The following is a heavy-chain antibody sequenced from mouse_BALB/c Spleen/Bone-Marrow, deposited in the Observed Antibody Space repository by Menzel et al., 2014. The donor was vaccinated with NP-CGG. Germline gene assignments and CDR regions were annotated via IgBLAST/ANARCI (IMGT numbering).Heavy chain of an antibody. CDR1: GFTFTDYY. D-gene: IGHD1-1*01. Sequence: EVKLVESGGGLVQPGGSLRLSCATSGFTFTDYYMSWVRQPPGKALEWLGFIRNKANGYTTEYSASVKGRFTNSRDNSQSILYLQMNTLRAEDSATYYCARDRGGLLHDYWGQGTTLTVSS. V-gene: IGHV7-3*02. J-gene: IGHJ2*01. CDR3: ARDRGGLLHDY. CDR2: IRNKANGYTT.